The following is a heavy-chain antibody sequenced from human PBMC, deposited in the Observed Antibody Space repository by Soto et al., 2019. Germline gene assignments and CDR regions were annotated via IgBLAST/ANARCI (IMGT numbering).Heavy chain of an antibody. CDR3: AKDQGSSWYEIDY. CDR2: ISGSGGST. J-gene: IGHJ4*02. V-gene: IGHV3-23*01. Sequence: EVQLLESGGGLVQPGGSLRLSCAASGFTFSNYAVTWVRQAPGKGLEWVSTISGSGGSTYYADSVKGRFTISRDNSKNTQYLQMNSLRDEDTAVYYCAKDQGSSWYEIDYWGQGTLVTVSS. D-gene: IGHD6-13*01. CDR1: GFTFSNYA.